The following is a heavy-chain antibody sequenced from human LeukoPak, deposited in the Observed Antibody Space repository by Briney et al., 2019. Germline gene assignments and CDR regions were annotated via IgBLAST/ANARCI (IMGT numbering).Heavy chain of an antibody. CDR1: GYTFTDYY. CDR2: INLNSGDT. CDR3: ARSYFDVLTNYYMWLAP. Sequence: ASVKVSCKASGYTFTDYYIHWVRQAPGQGLEWMGWINLNSGDTYYALNFQDRVTMTGDTSISAAYLELSSLRSDDTAVFYCARSYFDVLTNYYMWLAPWGQGTLVTVSS. V-gene: IGHV1-2*02. D-gene: IGHD3-9*01. J-gene: IGHJ5*02.